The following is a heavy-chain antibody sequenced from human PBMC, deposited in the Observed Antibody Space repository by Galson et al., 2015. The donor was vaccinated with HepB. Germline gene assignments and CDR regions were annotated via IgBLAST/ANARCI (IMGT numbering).Heavy chain of an antibody. D-gene: IGHD6-13*01. CDR2: IYSSGIT. J-gene: IGHJ4*02. V-gene: IGHV3-53*01. Sequence: SLRLSCAASGFSVNRTYMSWVRQAPGKGLEWVSVIYSSGITYYADSVKGRFTISRDNPKNTLYLQMNSLRAEDTAVYYCARGYYSSWYSGLGYWGQGTLVTVSS. CDR3: ARGYYSSWYSGLGY. CDR1: GFSVNRTY.